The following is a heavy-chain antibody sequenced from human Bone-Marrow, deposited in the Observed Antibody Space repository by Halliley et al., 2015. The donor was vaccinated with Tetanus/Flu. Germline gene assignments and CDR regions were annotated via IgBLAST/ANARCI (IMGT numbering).Heavy chain of an antibody. CDR1: GGSVSSGSSY. CDR2: VHYSGDN. D-gene: IGHD3-16*02. CDR3: ATVRREHLRLGELSFGT. J-gene: IGHJ5*02. Sequence: TLSLTCTVSGGSVSSGSSYWSWIRQPPEKGLEWIGYVHYSGDNMYNPSLKSRVTISVDTSKNQFSLKLTSVTAADTAVYYCATVRREHLRLGELSFGTWGQGTLVTVSS. V-gene: IGHV4-61*01.